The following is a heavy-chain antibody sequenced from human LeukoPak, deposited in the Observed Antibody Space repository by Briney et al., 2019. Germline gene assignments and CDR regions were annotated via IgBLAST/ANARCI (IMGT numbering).Heavy chain of an antibody. V-gene: IGHV4-59*01. J-gene: IGHJ3*02. D-gene: IGHD3-3*01. CDR2: IYYSGGT. CDR1: GGSISSYY. Sequence: SETLSLTCTVSGGSISSYYWSWIRHPPGKGLEWIGYIYYSGGTNYNPSLKTRVTISVDTSKNQFSLKLSSVTAADTAVYYCARGTPDYDFWREQRNAFDIWGQGTMVTVSS. CDR3: ARGTPDYDFWREQRNAFDI.